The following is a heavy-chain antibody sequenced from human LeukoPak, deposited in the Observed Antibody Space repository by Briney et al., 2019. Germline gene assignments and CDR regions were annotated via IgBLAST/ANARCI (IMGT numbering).Heavy chain of an antibody. CDR1: GYTFTGYY. D-gene: IGHD3-22*01. CDR3: ASYSGYYDSSGYYPPYYYYYYMDV. J-gene: IGHJ6*03. V-gene: IGHV1-2*02. Sequence: ASVKVSCKASGYTFTGYYMHWVRQAPGQGLEWMGWINPNSGGTNYAQKFRGRVTMTRDTSISTAYMELSRLRSDDTAVYYCASYSGYYDSSGYYPPYYYYYYMDVWGKGTTVTVSS. CDR2: INPNSGGT.